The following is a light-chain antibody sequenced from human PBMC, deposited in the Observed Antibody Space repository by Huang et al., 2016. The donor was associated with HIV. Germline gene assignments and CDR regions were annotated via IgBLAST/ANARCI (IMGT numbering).Light chain of an antibody. Sequence: EIVMTQSPATLSVSPGERATLSCRASQSVSSSLAWYQQKPGQAPRLLIYEASTRATGIPARFSGSGSGTEFTLTISSLKSEDFAVYYCQQYNNWPPWTFGQGTKVEVK. J-gene: IGKJ1*01. V-gene: IGKV3-15*01. CDR2: EAS. CDR3: QQYNNWPPWT. CDR1: QSVSSS.